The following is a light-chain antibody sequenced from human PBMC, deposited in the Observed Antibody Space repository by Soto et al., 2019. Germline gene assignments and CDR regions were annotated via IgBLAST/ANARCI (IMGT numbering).Light chain of an antibody. CDR1: QAISNY. Sequence: DIQMTQSPSSLSASVGDRVTITCQASQAISNYLNWYQQKPGRAPKLLIYDASNLETGVPSRFSGSGSGTDFTFTISSLQPDDFSRYYCQHYDDLIFTFGPGTRV. V-gene: IGKV1-33*01. CDR3: QHYDDLIFT. J-gene: IGKJ3*01. CDR2: DAS.